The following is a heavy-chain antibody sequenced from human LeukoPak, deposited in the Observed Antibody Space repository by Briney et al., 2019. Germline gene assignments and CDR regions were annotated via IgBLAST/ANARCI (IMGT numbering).Heavy chain of an antibody. V-gene: IGHV1-3*01. CDR1: GYTFTRYA. Sequence: ASAKVSCKASGYTFTRYAMHWVRQAPGQRLEWMGWINAGNGNTKYSPNFQGRVTITRDTSASTAYMELSSLRSEDTAVYYCARDEYQLLYYFDYWGQGTLVTVSS. CDR3: ARDEYQLLYYFDY. J-gene: IGHJ4*02. CDR2: INAGNGNT. D-gene: IGHD2-2*01.